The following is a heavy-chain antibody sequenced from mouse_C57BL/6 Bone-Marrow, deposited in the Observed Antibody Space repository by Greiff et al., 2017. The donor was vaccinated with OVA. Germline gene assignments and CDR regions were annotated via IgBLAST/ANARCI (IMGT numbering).Heavy chain of an antibody. D-gene: IGHD2-1*01. CDR1: GYSFTSGYY. V-gene: IGHV3-6*01. J-gene: IGHJ3*01. CDR2: ISYDGSN. CDR3: ATPYGNYPAWFAY. Sequence: ESAPGLVKPSQSLSLTCSVTGYSFTSGYYWNLIRQFPGNNLEWMGYISYDGSNNYNPSLKNRISITRDTSKNQFFLKLNSVTTEDTATYYCATPYGNYPAWFAYWGKGTLVTVSA.